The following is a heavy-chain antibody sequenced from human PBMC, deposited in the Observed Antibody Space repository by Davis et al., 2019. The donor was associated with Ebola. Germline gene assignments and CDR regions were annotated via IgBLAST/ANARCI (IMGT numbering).Heavy chain of an antibody. D-gene: IGHD3-16*02. Sequence: GEFLKISCAASGFTFSSYGMHWVRPAPGKGLEWVAVISYDGSNKYYADSVKGRFTISRDNSKNTLYLQMNSLRAEDTAVYYCAKDRSADIWGSYRPQALDIWGQGTMVTVSS. CDR3: AKDRSADIWGSYRPQALDI. CDR2: ISYDGSNK. CDR1: GFTFSSYG. V-gene: IGHV3-30*18. J-gene: IGHJ3*02.